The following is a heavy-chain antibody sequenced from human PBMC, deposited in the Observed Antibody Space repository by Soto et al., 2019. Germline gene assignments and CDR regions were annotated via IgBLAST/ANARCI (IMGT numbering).Heavy chain of an antibody. CDR2: ISYDGSNK. D-gene: IGHD4-17*01. CDR3: ARDLRDYGDYGGVDY. V-gene: IGHV3-30-3*01. Sequence: QVQLVESGGGVVQPGRSLRLSCAASGFTFSSYAMHWVRQAPGKGLEWVAVISYDGSNKYYADSVKGRFTISRDNSKNTLYLQMNSLRAEDTAVYYYARDLRDYGDYGGVDYWGQGTLVTVSS. CDR1: GFTFSSYA. J-gene: IGHJ4*02.